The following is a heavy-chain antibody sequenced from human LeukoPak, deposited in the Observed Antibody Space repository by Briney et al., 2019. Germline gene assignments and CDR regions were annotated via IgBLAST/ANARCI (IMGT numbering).Heavy chain of an antibody. D-gene: IGHD6-19*01. CDR1: GGSISSYY. V-gene: IGHV4-59*01. J-gene: IGHJ5*02. Sequence: SETLSLTCTVSGGSISSYYWSWIRQPPGKGLEWIGYIYYSGSTNYNPSLKSRVTISVDTSKNQFSLKLSSVTAADTAVYYCARAVADSGWFDPWGQGTLVTVSS. CDR3: ARAVADSGWFDP. CDR2: IYYSGST.